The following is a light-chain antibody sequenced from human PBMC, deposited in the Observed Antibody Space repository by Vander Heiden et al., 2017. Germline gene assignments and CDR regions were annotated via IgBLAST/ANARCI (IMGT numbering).Light chain of an antibody. CDR1: SSDVGGYNY. Sequence: QSALTQPAYVSGSPGQSITISCTGTSSDVGGYNYVSCYQQHPGKAPKLMIYDVSNRPSGVSNRFSGSKSGNTASLTISGLQAEDEADYYCSSYTSSSVVVFGGGTKLTVL. CDR3: SSYTSSSVVV. J-gene: IGLJ2*01. CDR2: DVS. V-gene: IGLV2-14*01.